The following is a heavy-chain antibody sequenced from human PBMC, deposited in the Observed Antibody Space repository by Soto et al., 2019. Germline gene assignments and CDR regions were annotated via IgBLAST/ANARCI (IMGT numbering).Heavy chain of an antibody. CDR3: ARRTSPMIRGTLGY. CDR2: INHSGST. J-gene: IGHJ4*02. V-gene: IGHV4-34*01. D-gene: IGHD3-10*01. CDR1: GGSFSDYS. Sequence: SETLSLTCAVYGGSFSDYSWSWIRQPPGKGLEWIGEINHSGSTNYNPSLKSRVSISVDTSKNQFSLKMSSVTAADTAVYYCARRTSPMIRGTLGYWGQGTLVTVSS.